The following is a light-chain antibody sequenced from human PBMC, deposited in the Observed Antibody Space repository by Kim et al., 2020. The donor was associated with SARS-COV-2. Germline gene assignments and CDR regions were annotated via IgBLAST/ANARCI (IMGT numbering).Light chain of an antibody. V-gene: IGLV2-14*03. J-gene: IGLJ3*02. CDR2: DVS. CDR3: CSYRSSSTLVV. Sequence: QSITLSCTGTNLAIVRHNFVSWYQHRPGKAPTLMIYDVSQRPSGVSNRFSGSKSDNTASLTISGLQPEDEADYYCCSYRSSSTLVVFGGGTQLTVL. CDR1: NLAIVRHNF.